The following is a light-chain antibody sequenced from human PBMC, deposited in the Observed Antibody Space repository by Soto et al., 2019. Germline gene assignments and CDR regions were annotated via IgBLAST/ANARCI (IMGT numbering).Light chain of an antibody. J-gene: IGKJ1*01. CDR2: AAS. CDR1: QRIYTY. Sequence: DIQMTQSPSSLSASVGDTVTITCRASQRIYTYLNWYQQKLGKAPNLLIYAASTLQSGVPSRFSGGGSGTDFTLTITSLQPEDFATYYCKQSYGSPRTFGQGTKVEIK. CDR3: KQSYGSPRT. V-gene: IGKV1-39*01.